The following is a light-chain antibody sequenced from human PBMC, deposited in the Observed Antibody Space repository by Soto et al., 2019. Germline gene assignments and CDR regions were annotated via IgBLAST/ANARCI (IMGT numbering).Light chain of an antibody. V-gene: IGKV3-15*01. CDR2: DAS. CDR3: QQYNNWPPLYT. J-gene: IGKJ2*01. Sequence: EIVMTQSPATLSVSPGETVTLSCRASQSVSSNLGWYQQKPGQAPSLLIYDASTRATGIPARFSGSGSGTEFTLTISSLQSEDFAVYYCQQYNNWPPLYTFGQGTKLEI. CDR1: QSVSSN.